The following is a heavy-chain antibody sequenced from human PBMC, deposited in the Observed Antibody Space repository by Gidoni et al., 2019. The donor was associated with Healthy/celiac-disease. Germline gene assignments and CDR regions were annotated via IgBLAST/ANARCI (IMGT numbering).Heavy chain of an antibody. V-gene: IGHV3-21*01. D-gene: IGHD6-19*01. CDR3: ASSVAVAGTADP. CDR2: ISSSSSYI. J-gene: IGHJ5*02. Sequence: EVQLVESGGGLVKPGGSLRLSCAASGFTFNSYSMNWVRQAPGKGLEWVSSISSSSSYIYYADSVKGRFTISRDNAKNSLYLQMNSLRAEDTAVYYCASSVAVAGTADPWGQGTLVTVSS. CDR1: GFTFNSYS.